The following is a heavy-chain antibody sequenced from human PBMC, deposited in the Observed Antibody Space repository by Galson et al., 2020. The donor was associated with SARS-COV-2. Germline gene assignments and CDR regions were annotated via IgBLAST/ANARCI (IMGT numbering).Heavy chain of an antibody. Sequence: ASETLSLTCTVSNGSISSYYWSWIRQFPGEGLEWIGHLYYSGNTNYNPSLKSRVTISVDTSKSQFSLQLNSVTAADSAMYYCARQGDLSLYYFDYWGQGTLVTVSS. CDR2: LYYSGNT. J-gene: IGHJ4*02. CDR1: NGSISSYY. V-gene: IGHV4-59*01. D-gene: IGHD3-16*02. CDR3: ARQGDLSLYYFDY.